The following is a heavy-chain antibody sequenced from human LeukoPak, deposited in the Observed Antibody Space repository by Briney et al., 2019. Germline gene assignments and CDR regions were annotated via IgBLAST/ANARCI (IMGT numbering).Heavy chain of an antibody. CDR3: ARSRYSSSSWDFDF. CDR1: GGSISSHY. CDR2: IHYSGST. J-gene: IGHJ4*02. Sequence: PSETLSLTCTVSGGSISSHYWSWIRQPPGKGLEWVAYIHYSGSTNYNPSLKSRVTISADPTKNQFSLRLTSVTAADTAVYYCARSRYSSSSWDFDFWGQGTLVTVSS. V-gene: IGHV4-59*11. D-gene: IGHD6-6*01.